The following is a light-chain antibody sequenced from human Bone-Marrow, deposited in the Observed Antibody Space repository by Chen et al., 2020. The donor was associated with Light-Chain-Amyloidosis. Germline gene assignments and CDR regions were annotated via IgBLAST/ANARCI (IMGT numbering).Light chain of an antibody. CDR3: QVWDRSSDRPV. CDR1: NIGSTS. J-gene: IGLJ3*02. Sequence: SYLLTQPSSVSVAPGPTATIACGRNNIGSTSVHWYQQTPGQAPLLVVYADSDRPSGIPERLSGSNSGNTAARTISRVEAGDEADYYCQVWDRSSDRPVFGGGTKLTVL. V-gene: IGLV3-21*02. CDR2: ADS.